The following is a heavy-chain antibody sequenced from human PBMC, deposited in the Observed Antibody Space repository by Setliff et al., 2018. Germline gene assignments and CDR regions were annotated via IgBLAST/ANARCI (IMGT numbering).Heavy chain of an antibody. J-gene: IGHJ4*02. Sequence: PSETLSLTCAVSGGSISSSNWWSWVRQPPGKGLEWIGEIYHSGSTNYNPSLKSRVTISVDTSKSQFSLKLSSVTAADTAVYYCARGGYSRGPPVYYFDYWGQGTLVTVSS. CDR2: IYHSGST. CDR3: ARGGYSRGPPVYYFDY. D-gene: IGHD5-12*01. V-gene: IGHV4-4*02. CDR1: GGSISSSNW.